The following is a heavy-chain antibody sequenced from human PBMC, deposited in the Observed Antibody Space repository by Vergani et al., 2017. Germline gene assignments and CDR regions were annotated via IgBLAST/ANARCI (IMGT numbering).Heavy chain of an antibody. CDR3: AKDIRPTRGAGTPYFDY. Sequence: EVQLVESGGGLVKPGGSLRLSCAASGFTFSSYSMNWVRQAPGKGLEWVSSISSSSSYIYYADSVKGRFTISRDNAKNSLYLQMNGLRAEDTAVYYCAKDIRPTRGAGTPYFDYWGQGTLVTVSS. CDR1: GFTFSSYS. V-gene: IGHV3-21*01. J-gene: IGHJ4*02. D-gene: IGHD6-13*01. CDR2: ISSSSSYI.